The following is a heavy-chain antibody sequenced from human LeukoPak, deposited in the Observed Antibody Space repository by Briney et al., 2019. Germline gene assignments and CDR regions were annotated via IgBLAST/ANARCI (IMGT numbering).Heavy chain of an antibody. J-gene: IGHJ6*04. CDR3: ARSSCSGGRCWGMDV. Sequence: GGSLRLSCAASGLTFSSYEMNWVRQAPGKGLEWGSYISSSGSTIYYADSVKGRFTISRDNAKNSLYLQMNSLRADDTAVYYCARSSCSGGRCWGMDVWGKGTTVTVPS. V-gene: IGHV3-48*03. CDR1: GLTFSSYE. CDR2: ISSSGSTI. D-gene: IGHD2-15*01.